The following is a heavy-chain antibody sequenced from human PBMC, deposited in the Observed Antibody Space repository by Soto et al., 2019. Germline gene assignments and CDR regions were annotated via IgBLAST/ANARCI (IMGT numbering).Heavy chain of an antibody. CDR3: ARDSRPITMVRGPEHHHAFDI. D-gene: IGHD3-10*01. V-gene: IGHV4-31*03. CDR2: IYYSGST. CDR1: VGSISSGGYY. Sequence: QVQLQESGPGLVKPSQTLSLTCTVSVGSISSGGYYWSWIRQHPGKGLEWIGYIYYSGSTYYNPSLKSRVTISVDTSKNQFSLKLSSVTAADTAVYYCARDSRPITMVRGPEHHHAFDIWGQGTMVTVSS. J-gene: IGHJ3*02.